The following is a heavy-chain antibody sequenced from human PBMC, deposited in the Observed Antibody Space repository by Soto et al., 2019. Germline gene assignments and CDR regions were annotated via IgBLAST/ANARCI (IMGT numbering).Heavy chain of an antibody. Sequence: GGSLRLSCAASGFTFNSYDMHWVRQAPGKGLEWVAVISYDGSNKYHEDSVKGRFTISRDNSKSTLYLQMNSLRVEDTAVYYCAKDFSGYYDSSGYRFNFWGQGTLVTVSS. CDR3: AKDFSGYYDSSGYRFNF. CDR1: GFTFNSYD. CDR2: ISYDGSNK. V-gene: IGHV3-30*18. D-gene: IGHD3-22*01. J-gene: IGHJ4*02.